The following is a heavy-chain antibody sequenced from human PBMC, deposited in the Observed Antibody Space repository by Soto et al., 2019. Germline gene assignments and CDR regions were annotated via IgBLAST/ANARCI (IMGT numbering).Heavy chain of an antibody. CDR3: TRGQEVWWNAGPLGLHGLDV. CDR2: MNPSSANT. V-gene: IGHV1-8*01. CDR1: RYAFISYD. D-gene: IGHD3-16*01. J-gene: IGHJ6*02. Sequence: XSVTVYWSASRYAFISYDINWVRQAPGQGLEWMGWMNPSSANTGYAQKFQGRISMTRNTSMNTAYTELNSLTSEDTAVYYCTRGQEVWWNAGPLGLHGLDVWGQGTTVTVSS.